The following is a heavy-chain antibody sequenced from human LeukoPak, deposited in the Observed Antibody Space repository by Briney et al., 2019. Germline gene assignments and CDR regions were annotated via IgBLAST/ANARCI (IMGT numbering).Heavy chain of an antibody. CDR1: GFTFSGYW. D-gene: IGHD1-26*01. CDR3: AXXXGADEGXXX. V-gene: IGHV3-7*01. CDR2: VNQDGNNK. J-gene: IGHJ4*02. Sequence: GGSLRLSCAASGFTFSGYWMTWVRQAPGKGLEWVANVNQDGNNKNYVESVKGRFTISRDNAKNSLYLQMNSLRDEDTAVYYCAXXXGADEGXXXWGQGXLXTVX.